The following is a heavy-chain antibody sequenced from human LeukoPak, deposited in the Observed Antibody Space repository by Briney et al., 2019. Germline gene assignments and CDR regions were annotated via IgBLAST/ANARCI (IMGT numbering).Heavy chain of an antibody. CDR3: ARGGIYCSSTSCYWISVDY. CDR2: ISYDEGNK. V-gene: IGHV3-30*04. D-gene: IGHD2-2*01. Sequence: GGSLRLSGTAAGFTFSSYARQWDGQAPGKGREGGAIISYDEGNKFYTDSVKRRFPISRDNSKNTLYLQMHSLRAEDTAVYYCARGGIYCSSTSCYWISVDYWGQGPLATVS. J-gene: IGHJ4*02. CDR1: GFTFSSYA.